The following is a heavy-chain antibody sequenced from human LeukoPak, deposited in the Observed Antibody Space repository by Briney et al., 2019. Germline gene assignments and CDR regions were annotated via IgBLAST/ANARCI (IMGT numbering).Heavy chain of an antibody. CDR3: AKDYRSYDSSGALNY. D-gene: IGHD3-22*01. V-gene: IGHV3-43*01. Sequence: GGSLRLSCAASGFTFDDYTMHWVRQAPGKGLEWVSLISWDGGSAYYADSVKGRFTTSRDNSKNSLYLQMNSLRTEDTALYYCAKDYRSYDSSGALNYWGQGTLVTVSS. CDR1: GFTFDDYT. J-gene: IGHJ4*02. CDR2: ISWDGGSA.